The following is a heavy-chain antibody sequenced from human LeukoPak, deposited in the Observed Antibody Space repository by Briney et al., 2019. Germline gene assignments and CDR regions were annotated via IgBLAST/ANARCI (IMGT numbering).Heavy chain of an antibody. CDR3: ARDDGGGWTGFDY. Sequence: SETLSLTCTVSGGSVSSGSYYWNWIRQPPGTGLEWIGYIYDSGSTSYNPSLKSRVTISVDTSKNQFSLKVNSVTAADTAVYYCARDDGGGWTGFDYWGQGALVTVSS. D-gene: IGHD2-15*01. CDR2: IYDSGST. J-gene: IGHJ4*02. CDR1: GGSVSSGSYY. V-gene: IGHV4-61*01.